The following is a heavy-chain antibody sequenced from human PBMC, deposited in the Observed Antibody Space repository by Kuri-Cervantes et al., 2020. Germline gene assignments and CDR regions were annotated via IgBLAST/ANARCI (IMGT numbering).Heavy chain of an antibody. J-gene: IGHJ5*02. Sequence: SGPTLVKPPQTLTLTCTFSGFSLSNARMGVSWIRQPPGKALEWLAHIFSNDEKSYSTSLKSRLTISKDTSKSQVVLTMTNMDPVDTATYYCARSRITGSFDPRGQGTLVTVSS. D-gene: IGHD3-3*01. CDR3: ARSRITGSFDP. CDR2: IFSNDEK. CDR1: GFSLSNARMG. V-gene: IGHV2-26*01.